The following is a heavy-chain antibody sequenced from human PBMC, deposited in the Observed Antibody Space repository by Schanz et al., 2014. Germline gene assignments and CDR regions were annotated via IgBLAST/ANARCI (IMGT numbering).Heavy chain of an antibody. D-gene: IGHD3-10*01. CDR2: MNSKTGNT. V-gene: IGHV1-8*01. CDR3: TKGRTFGR. Sequence: QVQLVQSAPEVKKPGASVKVSCKASGYTFTSYDINWVRQATGQGLEWMGWMNSKTGNTGYAQRFQGRVTMTRNTSITTAYLELSSLRSGDTAVYYCTKGRTFGRWGQGPLVTVSS. CDR1: GYTFTSYD. J-gene: IGHJ4*02.